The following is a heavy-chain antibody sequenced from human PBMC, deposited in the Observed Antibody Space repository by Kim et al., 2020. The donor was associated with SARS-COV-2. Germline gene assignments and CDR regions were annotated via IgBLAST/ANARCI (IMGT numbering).Heavy chain of an antibody. J-gene: IGHJ6*02. Sequence: GGSLRLSCSASGFTFSSYAMHWVRQAPGKGLEYVSAISSNGGSTYYADSVKGRFTISRDNSKNTLYLQMSSLRAEDTAVYYCVKDDGEDGSGSYYKAGYYYYHCGMDVRGQGNLVTVSS. CDR2: ISSNGGST. D-gene: IGHD3-10*01. V-gene: IGHV3-64D*06. CDR1: GFTFSSYA. CDR3: VKDDGEDGSGSYYKAGYYYYHCGMDV.